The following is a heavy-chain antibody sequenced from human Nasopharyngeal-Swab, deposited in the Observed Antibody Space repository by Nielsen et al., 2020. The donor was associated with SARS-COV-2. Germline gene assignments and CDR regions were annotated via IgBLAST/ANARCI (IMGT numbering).Heavy chain of an antibody. CDR1: GFNVSNNY. CDR3: ASAVTGPLY. D-gene: IGHD4-11*01. J-gene: IGHJ1*01. Sequence: GVLKISCAASGFNVSNNYMTWVRQAPGEGLEWVSIIYSSGSIYHADSVKGRFIISRDTSKNTLSLRMNSLRVEDTAVYYCASAVTGPLYWGQGTLVTVSS. CDR2: IYSSGSI. V-gene: IGHV3-53*01.